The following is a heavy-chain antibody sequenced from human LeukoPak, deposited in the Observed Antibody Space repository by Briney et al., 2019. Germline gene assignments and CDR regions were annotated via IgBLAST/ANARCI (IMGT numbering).Heavy chain of an antibody. V-gene: IGHV1-69*04. Sequence: ASVKVSCKASGGTFSSYAISWVRQAPGQGLEWMGSIIPILGIANYTQKFQGRVTITADKSTSTAYMELSSLRSEDTAVYYCAREGENYYGSGDYPVIWGQGTMVTVSS. CDR3: AREGENYYGSGDYPVI. CDR2: IIPILGIA. CDR1: GGTFSSYA. D-gene: IGHD3-10*01. J-gene: IGHJ3*02.